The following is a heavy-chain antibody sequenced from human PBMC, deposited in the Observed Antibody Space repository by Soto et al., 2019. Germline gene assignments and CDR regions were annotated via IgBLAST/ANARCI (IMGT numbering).Heavy chain of an antibody. Sequence: QVQLVQSGAEVKKPGASVKVSCKASGYTFTSYGITWVRQAPGQGLEWMGWIHAYNGNTSYAQKLQGRVTMTTDASTSTAYMELRSLRSEDPAVFYCTSDGGDALIDYWGQGTLVTVSS. CDR2: IHAYNGNT. V-gene: IGHV1-18*01. J-gene: IGHJ4*02. D-gene: IGHD3-16*01. CDR1: GYTFTSYG. CDR3: TSDGGDALIDY.